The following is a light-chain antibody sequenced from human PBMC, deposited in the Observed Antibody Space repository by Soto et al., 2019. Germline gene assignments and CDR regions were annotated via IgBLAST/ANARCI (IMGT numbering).Light chain of an antibody. J-gene: IGKJ1*01. CDR3: QQRSHWPRT. V-gene: IGKV3-11*01. Sequence: EIVLTQSPATLSLSPGESATLSCRATRSVSSYLAWYQQKPGRAPRLLIYDASSTPTDIPARFSGSGSGTDFTLTISSLEPEDFALYYRQQRSHWPRTFGQGTKVDIK. CDR2: DAS. CDR1: RSVSSY.